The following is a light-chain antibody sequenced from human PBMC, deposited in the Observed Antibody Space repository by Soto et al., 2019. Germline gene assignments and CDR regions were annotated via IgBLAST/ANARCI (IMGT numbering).Light chain of an antibody. J-gene: IGKJ1*01. CDR2: WAS. CDR1: QSVLYSSNNKNY. Sequence: DTVITQSPDSLAVSLGERATINCKSSQSVLYSSNNKNYLDWYQQKQGQPPKLLIYWASTRESGVPDRFSGSASGTDFTLSITSLQAEDVAVYYCQQYYSTPRKFGQGTRVEIK. V-gene: IGKV4-1*01. CDR3: QQYYSTPRK.